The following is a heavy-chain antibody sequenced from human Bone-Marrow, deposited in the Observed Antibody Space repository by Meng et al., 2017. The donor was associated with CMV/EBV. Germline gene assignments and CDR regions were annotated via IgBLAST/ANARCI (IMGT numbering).Heavy chain of an antibody. D-gene: IGHD6-6*01. CDR3: ARGSTRRYSSSHWFDP. J-gene: IGHJ5*02. Sequence: ASVKVSCKASGYTFTGYYMHWVRQAPGQGLEWMGWINPNSGGTNYAQKFQGRVTMTRDTSISTAYMELSRLRSDDTAVYYCARGSTRRYSSSHWFDPWGPGTLVPVSS. V-gene: IGHV1-2*02. CDR1: GYTFTGYY. CDR2: INPNSGGT.